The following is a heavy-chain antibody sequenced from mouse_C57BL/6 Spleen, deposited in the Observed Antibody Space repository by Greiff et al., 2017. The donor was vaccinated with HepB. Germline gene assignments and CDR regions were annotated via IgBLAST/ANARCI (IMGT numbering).Heavy chain of an antibody. CDR1: GFTFSSYT. Sequence: EVKLVESGGGLVKPGGSLKLSCAASGFTFSSYTMSWVRQTPEKRLEWVATISGGGGNTYYPDSVKGRFTISRDNAKNTLYLQMSSLRSEDTALYYCARHDYYGPSWFAYWGQGTLVTVSA. CDR2: ISGGGGNT. V-gene: IGHV5-9*01. J-gene: IGHJ3*01. CDR3: ARHDYYGPSWFAY. D-gene: IGHD1-1*01.